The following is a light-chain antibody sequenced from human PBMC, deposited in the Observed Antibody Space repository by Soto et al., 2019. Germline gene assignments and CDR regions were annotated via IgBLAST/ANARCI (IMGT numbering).Light chain of an antibody. Sequence: EIRMTQSPVTLSLSTGERATITCRASESISSKFAWYQQKPGKAPKLLIYDASSLDSGVPSRFSGSGAGTEFTLTISSLQAEDFASYCCPLYKSFMPPFGEGTKVDIK. CDR3: PLYKSFMPP. CDR2: DAS. J-gene: IGKJ4*01. CDR1: ESISSK. V-gene: IGKV1-5*01.